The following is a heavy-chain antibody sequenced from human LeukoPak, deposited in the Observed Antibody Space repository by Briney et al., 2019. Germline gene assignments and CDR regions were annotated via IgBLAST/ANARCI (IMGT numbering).Heavy chain of an antibody. Sequence: SETLSLTCTVSGGSISSDYWSWIRQPPGKGLEWIVYIYFTGTTTYNPSLKSRVTISVDTSQNQFSLKLNSVTAADTAVYYCSRYSTWFDYWGQGTLVTVSS. J-gene: IGHJ4*02. CDR1: GGSISSDY. V-gene: IGHV4-59*01. CDR2: IYFTGTT. CDR3: SRYSTWFDY. D-gene: IGHD3-9*01.